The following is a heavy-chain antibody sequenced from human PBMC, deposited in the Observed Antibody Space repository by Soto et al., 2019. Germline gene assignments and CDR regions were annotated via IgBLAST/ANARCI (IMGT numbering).Heavy chain of an antibody. CDR2: FYYSGIT. D-gene: IGHD2-15*01. CDR3: ASSGGPEGDWFDP. Sequence: PSETLSLTCTVSGGPIRRRGYYWSWIRHRPGEGLEWIGFFYYSGITDYNPSLRSRVTISADTSRNQVFLNMYSVTAADTAVYYCASSGGPEGDWFDPWGQGTLVTVPS. CDR1: GGPIRRRGYY. J-gene: IGHJ5*02. V-gene: IGHV4-31*03.